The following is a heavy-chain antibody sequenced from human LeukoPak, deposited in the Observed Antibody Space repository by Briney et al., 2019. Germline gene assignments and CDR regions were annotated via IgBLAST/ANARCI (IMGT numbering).Heavy chain of an antibody. CDR2: INPDGGNT. J-gene: IGHJ3*01. CDR3: ARIRDGYNDAYDL. CDR1: GYTFTNSY. V-gene: IGHV1-46*01. Sequence: ASVKVTCKASGYTFTNSYIHWVRQAPGQVLEWMGLINPDGGNTNYAQNFQGRVTLTRDTSTSTVYMELSSLRSEDTAIYYCARIRDGYNDAYDLWGQGTVVTVPS. D-gene: IGHD5-24*01.